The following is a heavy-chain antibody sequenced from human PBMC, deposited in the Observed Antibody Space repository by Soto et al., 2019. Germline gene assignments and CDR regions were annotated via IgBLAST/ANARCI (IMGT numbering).Heavy chain of an antibody. Sequence: QVQLQGSDPRLLKPSETLSLTCTVSGASVTSYYWSWIRQPAGKGLDWSGRIYTSGNTDYNHSLKSRVTLSLETSQNQVSLKLSSVTAADTAIYYCARDGVGPHGMDVWGQGTTVTVSS. CDR1: GASVTSYY. CDR3: ARDGVGPHGMDV. V-gene: IGHV4-4*07. J-gene: IGHJ6*02. CDR2: IYTSGNT. D-gene: IGHD2-8*01.